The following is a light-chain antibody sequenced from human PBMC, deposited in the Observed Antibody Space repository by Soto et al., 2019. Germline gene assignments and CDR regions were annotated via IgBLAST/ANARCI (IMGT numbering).Light chain of an antibody. J-gene: IGKJ1*01. V-gene: IGKV1-5*03. CDR3: QQWNSYSRT. CDR1: QGINSF. CDR2: AAS. Sequence: IQMTQSPSTLSASVGDRVTITCRASQGINSFLAWFQQKPGKAPNLLISAASTLESGVPSRFSGSGSETEFTLTISSLQPEDSATYYCQQWNSYSRTFGQGTKVDI.